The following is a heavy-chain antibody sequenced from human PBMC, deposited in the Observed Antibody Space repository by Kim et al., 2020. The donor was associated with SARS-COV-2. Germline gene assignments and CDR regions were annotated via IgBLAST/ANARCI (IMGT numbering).Heavy chain of an antibody. J-gene: IGHJ3*02. CDR3: ARLTWGDAFDI. Sequence: SETLSLTCTVSGGSISSYYWSWIRQPPGKGLEWIGYIYYSGSTNYNPSLKSRVTISVDTSKNQFSLKLSSVTAADTAVYYCARLTWGDAFDIWGQGTMVT. CDR2: IYYSGST. CDR1: GGSISSYY. V-gene: IGHV4-59*08. D-gene: IGHD3-16*01.